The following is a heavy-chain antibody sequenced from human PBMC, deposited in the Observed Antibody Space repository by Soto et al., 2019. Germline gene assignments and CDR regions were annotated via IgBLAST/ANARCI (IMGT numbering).Heavy chain of an antibody. J-gene: IGHJ5*02. CDR1: GYTFTSYG. CDR3: VRRHVSATGIDWFDP. D-gene: IGHD6-13*01. CDR2: INAANGDT. V-gene: IGHV1-3*01. Sequence: ASVRVSCKASGYTFTSYGIHWVRQAPGQRLEWMGWINAANGDTKYSPKFQGRVTITRDTSASTAYMELSSLRSEDTAVYYCVRRHVSATGIDWFDPWGQGTLVTVSS.